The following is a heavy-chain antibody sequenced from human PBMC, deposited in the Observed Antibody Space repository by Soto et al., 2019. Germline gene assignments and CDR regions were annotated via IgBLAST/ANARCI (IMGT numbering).Heavy chain of an antibody. Sequence: GGSLRLSCAASGFTFSSYEMNWVRQAPGKGLEWVSYISSSGSTIYYADSVKGRFTISRDNAKNSLYLQMNSLRAEDTAVYYCARGPQPSIAARPDWFDPWGQGTLVTVSS. CDR1: GFTFSSYE. D-gene: IGHD6-6*01. J-gene: IGHJ5*02. CDR3: ARGPQPSIAARPDWFDP. V-gene: IGHV3-48*03. CDR2: ISSSGSTI.